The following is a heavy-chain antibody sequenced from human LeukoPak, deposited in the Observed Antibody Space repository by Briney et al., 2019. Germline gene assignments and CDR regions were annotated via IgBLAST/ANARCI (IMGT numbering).Heavy chain of an antibody. CDR3: AKGDSGQGLRPGFYDFWSGYYSPFDY. V-gene: IGHV3-30*02. Sequence: GGSLRLSCAASGFTFSSYGMHWVRQAPGKGLEWVAFIRYDGSNKYYADSVKGRFTISRDNSKNTLYLQMNSLRAEDTAVYYCAKGDSGQGLRPGFYDFWSGYYSPFDYWGQGTLVTVSS. J-gene: IGHJ4*02. D-gene: IGHD3-3*01. CDR2: IRYDGSNK. CDR1: GFTFSSYG.